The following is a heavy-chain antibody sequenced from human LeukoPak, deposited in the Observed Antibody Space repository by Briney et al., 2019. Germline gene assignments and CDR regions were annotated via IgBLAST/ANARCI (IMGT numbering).Heavy chain of an antibody. J-gene: IGHJ5*02. CDR3: ARGLSSTSCCEEDWFDP. V-gene: IGHV4-61*02. Sequence: SETLSLTCTVSGGSISSGSYYWSWIRQPAGKGLEWIGRIYTSGSANYNPSLKSRVTLSVDTSKNQFSLKLSSVTAADTAVYYCARGLSSTSCCEEDWFDPWGQGTLVTVSS. D-gene: IGHD2-2*01. CDR2: IYTSGSA. CDR1: GGSISSGSYY.